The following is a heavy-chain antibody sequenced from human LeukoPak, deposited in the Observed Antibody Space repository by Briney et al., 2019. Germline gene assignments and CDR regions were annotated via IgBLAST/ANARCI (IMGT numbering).Heavy chain of an antibody. V-gene: IGHV3-23*01. J-gene: IGHJ4*02. D-gene: IGHD6-6*01. CDR1: GFTFSSHT. CDR2: ISGSGVNT. Sequence: PGGSLRLSCAAPGFTFSSHTMSWVRQAPGKGLEWVSGISGSGVNTYYANSVKGRFTISRDKFMNTLYLQMNSLRAEDTAVYYCARGRGLPVRPPNEGFLDYWGRGTLVTVSS. CDR3: ARGRGLPVRPPNEGFLDY.